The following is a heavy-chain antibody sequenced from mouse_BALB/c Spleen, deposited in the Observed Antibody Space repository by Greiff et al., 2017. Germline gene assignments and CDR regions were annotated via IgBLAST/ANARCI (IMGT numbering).Heavy chain of an antibody. CDR1: GVDFSRYW. CDR3: ARRAEYYGHFDY. Sequence: ATGGVDFSRYWMSWVRQAPGKGLEWIGAINPDSSTINYTPSLKDKFIISRDNAKNTLYLQMSKVRSEDTALYYCARRAEYYGHFDYWGKGTTLTVSS. V-gene: IGHV4-1*02. J-gene: IGHJ2*01. CDR2: INPDSSTI. D-gene: IGHD1-1*01.